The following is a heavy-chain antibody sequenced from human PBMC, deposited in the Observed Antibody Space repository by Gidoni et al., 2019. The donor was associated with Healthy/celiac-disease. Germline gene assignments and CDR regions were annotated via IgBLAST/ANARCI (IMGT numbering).Heavy chain of an antibody. CDR2: INAGNGNT. J-gene: IGHJ5*02. V-gene: IGHV1-3*01. CDR1: GYTFTSYA. Sequence: QVQLVQSGAEVKKPGASVKVSCKASGYTFTSYAMHWVRQAPGQRLEWMGWINAGNGNTKYSQKFQGRVTITRDTSASTAYMELSSLRSEDTAVYYCARDDCSGGSCYVLRFDPWGQGTLVTVSS. D-gene: IGHD2-15*01. CDR3: ARDDCSGGSCYVLRFDP.